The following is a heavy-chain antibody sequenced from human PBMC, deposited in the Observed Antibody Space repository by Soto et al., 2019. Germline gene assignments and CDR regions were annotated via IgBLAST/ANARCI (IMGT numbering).Heavy chain of an antibody. Sequence: GGSLRLSCAASGFSVSNYGMHWVRQAPGTGLEWVAVISYDGGEKYYADSVKGRFTVSRDTSKNTLYLQMNSLSTEDTAVYYCARDGIVVEPGTSNYFYYYMDVWGKGTTVTVSS. V-gene: IGHV3-30*03. D-gene: IGHD2-2*01. CDR2: ISYDGGEK. CDR3: ARDGIVVEPGTSNYFYYYMDV. CDR1: GFSVSNYG. J-gene: IGHJ6*03.